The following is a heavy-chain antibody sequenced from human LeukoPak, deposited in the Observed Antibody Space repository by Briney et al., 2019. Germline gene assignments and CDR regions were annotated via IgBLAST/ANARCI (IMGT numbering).Heavy chain of an antibody. J-gene: IGHJ3*02. V-gene: IGHV1-2*02. CDR1: GYTFTGYY. CDR2: INPNSGGT. Sequence: ASVKVSCKASGYTFTGYYMHWVRQAPGQGLEWMGWINPNSGGTNYAQKFQGRVTMTRDTSISTAYMELSRLRSDDTAVYYCASILSPQLLGHDAFDIWGQGTMVTVSS. CDR3: ASILSPQLLGHDAFDI. D-gene: IGHD2-2*01.